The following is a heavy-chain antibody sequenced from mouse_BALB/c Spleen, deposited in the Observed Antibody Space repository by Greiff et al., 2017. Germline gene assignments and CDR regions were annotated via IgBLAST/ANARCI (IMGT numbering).Heavy chain of an antibody. Sequence: EVQLVESGPGLVKPSQSLSFTCTVTGYSITSDYARNWIRQFPGNKLEGMGYISYSGSTSYNPSFKSRISITRDTSKNQFFLQLNSVTTEDTATYYCARSDYGSSSYAMDYWGQGTSVTVSS. CDR2: ISYSGST. V-gene: IGHV3-2*02. D-gene: IGHD1-1*01. CDR1: GYSITSDYA. CDR3: ARSDYGSSSYAMDY. J-gene: IGHJ4*01.